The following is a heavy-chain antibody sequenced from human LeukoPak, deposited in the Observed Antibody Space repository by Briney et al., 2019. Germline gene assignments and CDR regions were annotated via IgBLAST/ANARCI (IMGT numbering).Heavy chain of an antibody. D-gene: IGHD3-22*01. Sequence: GASVKVSCKASGYTFTSYYMHWVRQAPGQGLEWMGIINPSGGSTSYAQKFQGRVTMTRDMSTSTVYMELSSLRSEDTAVYYCLTYYYDSSGYYYFDYWGQGTLVTVTS. V-gene: IGHV1-46*01. CDR1: GYTFTSYY. CDR3: LTYYYDSSGYYYFDY. CDR2: INPSGGST. J-gene: IGHJ4*02.